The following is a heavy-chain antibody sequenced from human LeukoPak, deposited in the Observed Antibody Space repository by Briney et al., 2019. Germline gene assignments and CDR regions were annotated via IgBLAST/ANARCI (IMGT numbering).Heavy chain of an antibody. J-gene: IGHJ4*02. CDR2: IYSSGRT. V-gene: IGHV4-59*08. D-gene: IGHD6-6*01. CDR3: ARLTRLSTSPDRYYLDY. Sequence: SSETLSLTCTVSGDSITEFYWTWIRQSPGKGLEWIGYIYSSGRTNYNPSLTSRVTISVDTSKKQLSLKLSSVTAADSAVYYCARLTRLSTSPDRYYLDYWGQGTLVTVSS. CDR1: GDSITEFY.